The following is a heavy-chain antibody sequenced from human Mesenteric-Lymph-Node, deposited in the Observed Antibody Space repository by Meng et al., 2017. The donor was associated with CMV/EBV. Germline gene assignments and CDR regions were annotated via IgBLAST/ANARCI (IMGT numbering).Heavy chain of an antibody. CDR1: FNFTNFA. D-gene: IGHD3-3*01. CDR2: IYRGGSST. J-gene: IGHJ5*02. V-gene: IGHV3-23*03. Sequence: FNFTNFAMNWVRQAPGKGLEWVSIIYRGGSSTYYADSVKGRFTISRDDSNNTLYLQMNNLRADDTAVYYCAKGYYDFWSGYQNECFDPWGQGTLVTVSS. CDR3: AKGYYDFWSGYQNECFDP.